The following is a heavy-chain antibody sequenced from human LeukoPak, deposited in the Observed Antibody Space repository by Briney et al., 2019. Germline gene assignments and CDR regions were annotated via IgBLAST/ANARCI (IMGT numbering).Heavy chain of an antibody. CDR1: GYTFTSYD. CDR3: VRGDYYYYYMDV. V-gene: IGHV1-8*01. Sequence: ASVKVSCKASGYTFTSYDINWVRQATGQGLGWMGWMNPNSGNTGYAQKFQGRVTMTRNTSISTAYMELSSLRSEDTAVYYCVRGDYYYYYMDVWGKGTTVTISS. CDR2: MNPNSGNT. J-gene: IGHJ6*03.